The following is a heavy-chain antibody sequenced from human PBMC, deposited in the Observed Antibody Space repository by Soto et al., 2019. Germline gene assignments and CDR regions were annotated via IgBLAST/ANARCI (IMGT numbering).Heavy chain of an antibody. Sequence: SETLSLTCTVSGGSISSYYWSWIRQPPGKGLEWIGYIYYSGSTNYNPSLKSRVTISVDTSKNQFSLKLRSVSADDTAVYFCAGVSFFRGFDWLFAFDSWGQGALVTVSS. J-gene: IGHJ4*02. CDR2: IYYSGST. V-gene: IGHV4-59*01. CDR3: AGVSFFRGFDWLFAFDS. CDR1: GGSISSYY. D-gene: IGHD3-9*01.